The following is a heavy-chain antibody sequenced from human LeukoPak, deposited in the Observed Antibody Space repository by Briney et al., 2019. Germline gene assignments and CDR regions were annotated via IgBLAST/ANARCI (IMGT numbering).Heavy chain of an antibody. Sequence: SETLTLTCTVSGGSISSYYWSWIRQPPGKGLEWIGYIYYSGSTNYNPSLKSRVTISVDTSKNQFSLKLSSVTAADTAVYYCARDRSSWGYYFDYWGQGTLVTVSS. CDR1: GGSISSYY. V-gene: IGHV4-59*01. J-gene: IGHJ4*02. D-gene: IGHD2-2*01. CDR2: IYYSGST. CDR3: ARDRSSWGYYFDY.